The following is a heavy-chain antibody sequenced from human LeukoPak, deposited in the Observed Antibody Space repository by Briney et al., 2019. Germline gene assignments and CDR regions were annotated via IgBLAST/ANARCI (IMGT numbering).Heavy chain of an antibody. CDR3: ARDGLWMGYRQNCGGDCYDGLGAFDI. Sequence: SETLSLTCTVSGGSISSGGYYWSWIRQHPGKGLEWIGYIYYSGSTYYNPSLKSRVTISVDTSKNQFSLKLGSVTAADTAVHYCARDGLWMGYRQNCGGDCYDGLGAFDIWGQGTMVTVSS. CDR1: GGSISSGGYY. V-gene: IGHV4-31*03. CDR2: IYYSGST. D-gene: IGHD2-21*02. J-gene: IGHJ3*02.